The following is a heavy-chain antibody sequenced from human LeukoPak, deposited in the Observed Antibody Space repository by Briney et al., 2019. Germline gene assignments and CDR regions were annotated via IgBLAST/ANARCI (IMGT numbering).Heavy chain of an antibody. CDR3: AAHRFMPKWELPQYYFDY. CDR2: IVVGSGNT. J-gene: IGHJ4*02. Sequence: GASVKVSCKASGFTFTSSAVQWVRQARGQRLERIGWIVVGSGNTNYAQKFQERVTITRDMSTSTAYMELSSLRSEDTAVYYCAAHRFMPKWELPQYYFDYWGQGTLVTVSS. D-gene: IGHD1-26*01. V-gene: IGHV1-58*01. CDR1: GFTFTSSA.